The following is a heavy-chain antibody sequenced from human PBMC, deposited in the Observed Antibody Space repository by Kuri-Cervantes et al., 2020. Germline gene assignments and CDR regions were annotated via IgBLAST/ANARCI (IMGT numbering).Heavy chain of an antibody. J-gene: IGHJ4*02. D-gene: IGHD6-13*01. Sequence: GGSLRLSCAASGFTFSSYIMNWVRQAPGKGLEWVSSISSSSSYIYYADSVKGRFTISRDNSKNTLYLQMNSLRAEDTAVYYCARAMRGSSPPPPPLGYWGQGTLVTVSS. V-gene: IGHV3-21*01. CDR1: GFTFSSYI. CDR3: ARAMRGSSPPPPPLGY. CDR2: ISSSSSYI.